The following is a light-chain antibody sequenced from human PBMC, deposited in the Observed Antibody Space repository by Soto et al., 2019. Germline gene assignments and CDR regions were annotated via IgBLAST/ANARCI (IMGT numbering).Light chain of an antibody. J-gene: IGKJ2*01. Sequence: DLRMTQSPSTLSASVGDRVTITCRASQSISSWLAWYQQKPGKAPKLLIYDASSLESGVPSRFSGSGSGTEFTLTISSLQPDDFATYYCQQYNSYSTFGQGTKLEIK. CDR3: QQYNSYST. CDR1: QSISSW. CDR2: DAS. V-gene: IGKV1-5*01.